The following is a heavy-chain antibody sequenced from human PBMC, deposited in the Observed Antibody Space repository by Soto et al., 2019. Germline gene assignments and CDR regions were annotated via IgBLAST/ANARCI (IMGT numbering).Heavy chain of an antibody. CDR1: GFTFSSYA. CDR3: AKGLDYYGSGSYGD. V-gene: IGHV3-23*01. Sequence: EVQLLESGGGLVQPGGSLRLSCAASGFTFSSYAMSWVRQAPGRGLEWVSAISGSGGSTYYADSVKGRFTISEDNSENTLYLLMNGLRAEDTAVYYCAKGLDYYGSGSYGDWGQGTLVTVSS. CDR2: ISGSGGST. D-gene: IGHD3-10*01. J-gene: IGHJ4*02.